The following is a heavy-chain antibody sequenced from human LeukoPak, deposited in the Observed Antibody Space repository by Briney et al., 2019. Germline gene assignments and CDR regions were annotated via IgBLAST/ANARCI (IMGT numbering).Heavy chain of an antibody. D-gene: IGHD3-10*01. V-gene: IGHV4-59*01. CDR3: ARDSYASGNY. J-gene: IGHJ4*02. CDR2: VYYSGST. Sequence: SETQFLTCTVSGGSISNYHWSWIRQPPGKGLEWIGYVYYSGSTKYNPSFKSRVTISLDTSKNQFSLKLSSVTAADTAVYYCARDSYASGNYWGQGTLVTVSS. CDR1: GGSISNYH.